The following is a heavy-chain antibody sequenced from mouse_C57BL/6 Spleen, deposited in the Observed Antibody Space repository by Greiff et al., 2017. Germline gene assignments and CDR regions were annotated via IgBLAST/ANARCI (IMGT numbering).Heavy chain of an antibody. V-gene: IGHV5-4*01. Sequence: EVKLVESGGGLVKPGGSLKLSCAASGFTFSSYAMSWVRQTPEKRLEWVATISDGGSYTYYPDNVKGRFTISRDNAKNNLYLQMSHLKSEDTARYYCARDRGVTHYFDYWGQGTTLTVSS. CDR3: ARDRGVTHYFDY. CDR1: GFTFSSYA. D-gene: IGHD2-2*01. J-gene: IGHJ2*01. CDR2: ISDGGSYT.